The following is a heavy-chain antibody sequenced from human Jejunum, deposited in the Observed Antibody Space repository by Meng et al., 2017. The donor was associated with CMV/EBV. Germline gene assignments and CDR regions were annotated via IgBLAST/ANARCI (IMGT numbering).Heavy chain of an antibody. Sequence: AASGLTVSSYWMRWVRQAPGKGAEWVANRKQDGTEKYYVDSVKGRFTISRDNAENSLYLQMDGLRAEDTAVYYCARTVGATPFDYWGQGNLVTVSS. CDR1: GLTVSSYW. CDR3: ARTVGATPFDY. V-gene: IGHV3-7*01. D-gene: IGHD1-26*01. J-gene: IGHJ4*02. CDR2: RKQDGTEK.